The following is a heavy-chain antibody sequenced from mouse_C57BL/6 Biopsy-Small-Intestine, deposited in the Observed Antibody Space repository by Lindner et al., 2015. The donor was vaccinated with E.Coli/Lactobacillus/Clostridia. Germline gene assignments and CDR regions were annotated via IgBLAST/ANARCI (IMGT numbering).Heavy chain of an antibody. CDR2: INPNNGGT. J-gene: IGHJ4*01. V-gene: IGHV1-18*01. D-gene: IGHD3-3*01. CDR3: ARQGLDKRGHYYAMDY. CDR1: GYTFTDYN. Sequence: QLQESGAELMKPGASVKLSCKASGYTFTDYNMDWVKQSHGKSLEWIGDINPNNGGTIYNQKFKGKATLTVDKSSSTAYMQLSSLTYEDSAVYYCARQGLDKRGHYYAMDYWGQGTSVTVSS.